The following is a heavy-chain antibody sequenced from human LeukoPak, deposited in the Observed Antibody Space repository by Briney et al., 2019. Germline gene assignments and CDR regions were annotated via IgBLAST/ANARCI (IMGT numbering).Heavy chain of an antibody. CDR2: IRYDGSNK. CDR1: GFTFSSYG. CDR3: ARDYYGSGSYYIGWFDP. D-gene: IGHD3-10*01. V-gene: IGHV3-30*02. Sequence: GGSLRLSCAASGFTFSSYGMHWVRQAPGKGLEWVAFIRYDGSNKYYADSVKGRFTISRDNSKNSLYLQMNSLRAEDTAVYYCARDYYGSGSYYIGWFDPWGQGTLVTVSS. J-gene: IGHJ5*02.